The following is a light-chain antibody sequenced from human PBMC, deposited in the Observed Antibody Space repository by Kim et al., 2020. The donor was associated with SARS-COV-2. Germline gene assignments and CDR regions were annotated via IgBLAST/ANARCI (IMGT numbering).Light chain of an antibody. Sequence: APGGPATITGGGESMVRYSVHWYQQRPGQAPVLVIHYDRDRPSGIPERFSGSNSGNTATLTISGIEAEDEADYYCQLWDSGSDHVVFGGGTQLTVL. CDR2: YDR. CDR3: QLWDSGSDHVV. V-gene: IGLV3-21*04. J-gene: IGLJ3*02. CDR1: SMVRYS.